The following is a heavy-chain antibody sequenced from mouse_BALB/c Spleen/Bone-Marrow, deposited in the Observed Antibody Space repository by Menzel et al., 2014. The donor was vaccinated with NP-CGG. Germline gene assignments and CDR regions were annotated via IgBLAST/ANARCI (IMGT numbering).Heavy chain of an antibody. Sequence: VQLQQSGPELVKPGASVKMSCKASGYTFTSYYIHWVKRRPGQGLEWIGWIYPGEGSTKYNEKFKGKTTLTADKSSSTAYMLLSSLTSEDSAIYFCARGGGMDYWGQGTSVTVSS. CDR1: GYTFTSYY. J-gene: IGHJ4*01. CDR3: ARGGGMDY. V-gene: IGHV1S56*01. CDR2: IYPGEGST.